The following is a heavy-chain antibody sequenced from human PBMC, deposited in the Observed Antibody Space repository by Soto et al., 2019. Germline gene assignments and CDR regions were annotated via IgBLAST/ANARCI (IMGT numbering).Heavy chain of an antibody. CDR1: GGSISSGGYY. V-gene: IGHV4-31*03. CDR2: IYYSGST. J-gene: IGHJ5*02. Sequence: QVQLQESGPGLVKPSQTLSLTCTVSGGSISSGGYYWSWLRQHPGKGLEWIGYIYYSGSTYYNPSRKRRVTISVDTSKNQFSLKLSSVTAADTAVYYCARVFSDSSSFFDPWGQGTLVTVSS. CDR3: ARVFSDSSSFFDP. D-gene: IGHD6-13*01.